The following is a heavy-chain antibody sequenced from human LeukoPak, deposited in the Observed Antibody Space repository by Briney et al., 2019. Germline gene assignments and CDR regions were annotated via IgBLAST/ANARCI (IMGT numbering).Heavy chain of an antibody. CDR2: ISSNGGST. Sequence: GGSLRLSCAASGFTFSSYAMHWVRQAPGKGLEYVSAISSNGGSTYYANSVKGRVTISRDNAKNTLTLQMNSLRAEDTAVYYCARDLGQYYDTSDNWFDPWGQGTLVTVSS. J-gene: IGHJ5*02. D-gene: IGHD3-22*01. V-gene: IGHV3-64*01. CDR1: GFTFSSYA. CDR3: ARDLGQYYDTSDNWFDP.